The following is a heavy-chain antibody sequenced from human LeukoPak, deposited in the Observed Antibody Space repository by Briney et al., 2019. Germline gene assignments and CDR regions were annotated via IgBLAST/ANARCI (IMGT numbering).Heavy chain of an antibody. D-gene: IGHD3-3*01. CDR3: ARGWTYYDFWSGPYGMDV. J-gene: IGHJ6*02. CDR1: GFTVSSNY. CDR2: IYSGGNT. Sequence: GGSLRLSCAASGFTVSSNYMSWVRQAPGKGLEWVSVIYSGGNTYYADSVKGRFTISRDNSKNTLYLQMNSLRAEDTAVYYCARGWTYYDFWSGPYGMDVWGQGTTVTVSS. V-gene: IGHV3-53*01.